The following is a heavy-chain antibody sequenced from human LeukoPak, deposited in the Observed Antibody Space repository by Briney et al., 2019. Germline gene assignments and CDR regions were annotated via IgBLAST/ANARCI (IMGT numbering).Heavy chain of an antibody. V-gene: IGHV4-59*01. CDR3: ARDQGAFYSRSWLDY. Sequence: KPSETLSLTCTVSGGSLSGYQWSWIRQPPGKGLEWIGYIYHSGSTNYNPSLKSRVTISVDTSKNQFSLRLTSVTAADTAVYYCARDQGAFYSRSWLDYWGQGTLVTVSS. CDR2: IYHSGST. J-gene: IGHJ4*02. D-gene: IGHD6-13*01. CDR1: GGSLSGYQ.